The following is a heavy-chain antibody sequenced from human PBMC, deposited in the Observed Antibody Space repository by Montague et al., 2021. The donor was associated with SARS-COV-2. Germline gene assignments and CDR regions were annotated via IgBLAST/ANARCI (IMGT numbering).Heavy chain of an antibody. J-gene: IGHJ6*02. CDR3: ARMVTIFSLGGYYYYYGMDV. CDR1: GFSLNTSGMC. V-gene: IGHV2-70*01. D-gene: IGHD3-9*01. CDR2: IDWDDDK. Sequence: ALVKPTQTLTLTCTFSGFSLNTSGMCVSWIRQPPGKALEWLALIDWDDDKYYSTSLKTRLTISKDTSKNQVVLTMTNMDPVDTATYYCARMVTIFSLGGYYYYYGMDVWGQGSTVTVSS.